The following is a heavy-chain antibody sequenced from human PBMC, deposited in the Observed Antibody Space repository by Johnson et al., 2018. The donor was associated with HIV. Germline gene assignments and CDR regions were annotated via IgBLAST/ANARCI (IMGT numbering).Heavy chain of an antibody. CDR2: ISYDGSNK. Sequence: QVQLVESGGGVVQPGRSLRLSCAVSGFTFSSYAMHWVRQAPGEGLEWVAVISYDGSNKYYADSVKGRFTISRDNSKNTLYLQMNSLRPEDTAVYYCARYGISFVGATTVKWAFDIWGQGTMVTVSS. V-gene: IGHV3-30-3*01. CDR1: GFTFSSYA. J-gene: IGHJ3*02. D-gene: IGHD1-26*01. CDR3: ARYGISFVGATTVKWAFDI.